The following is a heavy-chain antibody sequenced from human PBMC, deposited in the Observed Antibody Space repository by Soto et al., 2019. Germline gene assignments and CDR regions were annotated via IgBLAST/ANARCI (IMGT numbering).Heavy chain of an antibody. J-gene: IGHJ6*02. CDR1: GYTFSRYG. Sequence: QGPLVQSGPEAKKPGASVKVSCKASGYTFSRYGISWVRQAPGQGLEWMGWISGYNGDTKYAQKVQGRVTMTIDTSTYTAYMELRSLTSDDTAIYYCAKNGQPPYYYYGMDVWGQGTTVTVSS. CDR3: AKNGQPPYYYYGMDV. V-gene: IGHV1-18*01. D-gene: IGHD2-8*01. CDR2: ISGYNGDT.